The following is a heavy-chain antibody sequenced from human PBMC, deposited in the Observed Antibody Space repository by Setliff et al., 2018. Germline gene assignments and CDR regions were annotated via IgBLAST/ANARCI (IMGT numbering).Heavy chain of an antibody. CDR2: TIPIFGTT. CDR3: AREGVDSRSSTDYRYYIDV. Sequence: SVKVSCKASGGTFSSYGISWVRQAPGQGLEWTGGTIPIFGTTNYAQKFQGRVTIITDESTTTAYMELSSLRSDDTAVYYCAREGVDSRSSTDYRYYIDVWGKGTPVTVSS. J-gene: IGHJ6*03. D-gene: IGHD3-22*01. V-gene: IGHV1-69*05. CDR1: GGTFSSYG.